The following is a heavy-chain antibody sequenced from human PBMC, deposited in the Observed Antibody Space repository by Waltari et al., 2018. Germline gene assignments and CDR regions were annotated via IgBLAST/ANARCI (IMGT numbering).Heavy chain of an antibody. J-gene: IGHJ6*03. CDR2: IKHNASP. CDR3: ARGWLQVAPPYYYYMDV. CDR1: GGSFSGYY. D-gene: IGHD6-19*01. Sequence: QVQLLQWGAGLLKPSETLSLTCAVYGGSFSGYYWSWLRQPPGKGLEWRGEIKHNASPYYNPSLKSRATISIETSKNQFSLKLDSVTAADTGVYYCARGWLQVAPPYYYYMDVWDRGTAVTVSS. V-gene: IGHV4-34*01.